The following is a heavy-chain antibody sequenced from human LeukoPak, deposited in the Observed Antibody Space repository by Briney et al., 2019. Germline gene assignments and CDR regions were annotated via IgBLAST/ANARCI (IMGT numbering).Heavy chain of an antibody. CDR2: ISAYNGNT. CDR1: GYTFTSYG. Sequence: GASVKVSCKASGYTFTSYGISWVRQAPGQGLEWMGWISAYNGNTNYAQKLQGRVTMTTDTSTSTAYMELRSLRSDDTAVYYCARGVPTYYYDSTTPRYFDYWGQGTLVTVSS. CDR3: ARGVPTYYYDSTTPRYFDY. V-gene: IGHV1-18*01. J-gene: IGHJ4*02. D-gene: IGHD3-22*01.